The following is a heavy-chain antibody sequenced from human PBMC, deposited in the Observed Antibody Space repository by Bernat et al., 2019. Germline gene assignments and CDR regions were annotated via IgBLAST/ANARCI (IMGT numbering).Heavy chain of an antibody. CDR2: FSGRGGAT. CDR3: AKDLGSGWYSFDY. Sequence: EVQLLESGGDLVQPGGSLRLSCAASGFTFSTYAMSWVRQAPGKGLEWVSRFSGRGGATYYADSVKGRFIISRDNSKNTLYLQMNSLRAEDTAVDYCAKDLGSGWYSFDYWGQGTLVTVPS. CDR1: GFTFSTYA. J-gene: IGHJ4*02. V-gene: IGHV3-23*01. D-gene: IGHD6-19*01.